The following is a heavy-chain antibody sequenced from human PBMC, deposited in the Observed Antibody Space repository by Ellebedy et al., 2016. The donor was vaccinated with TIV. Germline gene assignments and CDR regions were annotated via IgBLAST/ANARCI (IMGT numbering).Heavy chain of an antibody. CDR3: ARKYSGSHPYDN. V-gene: IGHV3-64*01. Sequence: GESLKISCAASGFTFSNYAMHWVRQAPGKGPESVSAITTDGGSAFYANFVRGRFTMSRDNSKNLLYLQMDSLRPEDMGVYYCARKYSGSHPYDNWGQGTLVTVSS. CDR2: ITTDGGSA. J-gene: IGHJ4*02. CDR1: GFTFSNYA. D-gene: IGHD1-26*01.